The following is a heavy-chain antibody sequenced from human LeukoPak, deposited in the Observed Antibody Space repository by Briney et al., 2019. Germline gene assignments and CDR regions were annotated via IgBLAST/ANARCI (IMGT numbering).Heavy chain of an antibody. CDR3: ARNGDDSSDYYYFDY. CDR1: GDSISSGDYS. D-gene: IGHD3-22*01. J-gene: IGHJ4*02. Sequence: SETLSLTCAVSGDSISSGDYSWRWIRQPPGKGLEWIGYIYNSGTTNYNPSLKSRVTISVDTSKNQFSLKLSSVTAADTAIYYCARNGDDSSDYYYFDYWGQGTLVTVSS. V-gene: IGHV4-30-4*07. CDR2: IYNSGTT.